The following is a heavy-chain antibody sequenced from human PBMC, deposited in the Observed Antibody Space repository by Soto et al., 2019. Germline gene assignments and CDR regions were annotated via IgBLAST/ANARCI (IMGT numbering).Heavy chain of an antibody. CDR3: ARDQDWSEQQLVINWFDP. CDR1: GFTFSSYG. CDR2: IWYDGSNK. Sequence: GGSLRLSCAASGFTFSSYGMHWVRPAPGKGLEWVAVIWYDGSNKYYADSVKGRFTISRDNSKNTLYLQMNSLRAEDTAVYYCARDQDWSEQQLVINWFDPWGQGTLVTVSS. J-gene: IGHJ5*02. V-gene: IGHV3-33*01. D-gene: IGHD6-13*01.